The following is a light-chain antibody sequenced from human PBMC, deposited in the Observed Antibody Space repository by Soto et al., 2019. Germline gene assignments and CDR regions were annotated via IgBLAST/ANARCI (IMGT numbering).Light chain of an antibody. Sequence: QSALTQPPSASGSPVQSVTISCTGTSSDVGGYNYVSWYQQHPGKAPKLMIYEVTKRPSGVPDRFSGSKSGNTASLTVSGLQAEDEADYYCSSFAASDNVIFGGGTKVTVL. J-gene: IGLJ2*01. CDR3: SSFAASDNVI. CDR1: SSDVGGYNY. CDR2: EVT. V-gene: IGLV2-8*01.